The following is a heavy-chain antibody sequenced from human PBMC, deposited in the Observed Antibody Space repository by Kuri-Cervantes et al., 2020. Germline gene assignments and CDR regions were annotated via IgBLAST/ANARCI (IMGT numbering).Heavy chain of an antibody. CDR1: GGSISSYY. CDR2: IYYSGST. V-gene: IGHV4-59*12. D-gene: IGHD6-13*01. CDR3: ARDLHIAAAGGDY. J-gene: IGHJ4*02. Sequence: GSLRLSCTVSGGSISSYYWSWIRQPPGKGLEWIGYIYYSGSTYYNPSLKSRVTISVDTSKNQFSLKLSSVTAADTAVYYCARDLHIAAAGGDYWGQGTLVTVSS.